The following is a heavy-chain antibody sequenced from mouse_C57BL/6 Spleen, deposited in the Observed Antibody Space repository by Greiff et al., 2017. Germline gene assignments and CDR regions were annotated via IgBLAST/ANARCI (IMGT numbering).Heavy chain of an antibody. D-gene: IGHD1-1*01. CDR1: GYTFTSYW. J-gene: IGHJ2*01. CDR3: ARYTTVVAGFDY. CDR2: IDPSDSYT. V-gene: IGHV1-50*01. Sequence: VQLQQPGAELVKPGASVKLSCKASGYTFTSYWMQWVKQRPGQGLEWIGEIDPSDSYTNYNQKFKGKATLTVDTSSSTAYMQLSSLTSEDSAVYYCARYTTVVAGFDYWGQGTTLTVSS.